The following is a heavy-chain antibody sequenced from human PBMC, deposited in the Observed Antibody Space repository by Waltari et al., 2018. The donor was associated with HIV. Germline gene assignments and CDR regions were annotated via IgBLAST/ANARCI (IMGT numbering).Heavy chain of an antibody. D-gene: IGHD1-26*01. CDR1: GGTFSSNS. V-gene: IGHV1-69*15. Sequence: QEQLVQSGAEVKKPGSSVTVSCKASGGTFSSNSISWVRQAPGQGLEWMGNIIRVFESTTYAQKFHGRLTISADESTSTVFMELSSLSFDDTAVYYCARGSSGSYRWFDPWGHGTLVTVSS. CDR2: IIRVFEST. J-gene: IGHJ5*02. CDR3: ARGSSGSYRWFDP.